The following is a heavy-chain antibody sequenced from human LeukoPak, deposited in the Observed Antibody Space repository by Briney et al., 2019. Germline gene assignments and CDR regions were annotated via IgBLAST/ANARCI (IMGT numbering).Heavy chain of an antibody. J-gene: IGHJ6*02. Sequence: GGSLRLSCAASGFTVSSNYMSWVRQAPGKGLEWVSVIYSSGSTYYADSVKGRFTISRDNSKNTLYLQMNSLRAEDTAVYYCARDRYYYDSSGYYPFSLNYYYYGMDVWGQGTTVTVSS. D-gene: IGHD3-22*01. V-gene: IGHV3-53*01. CDR2: IYSSGST. CDR1: GFTVSSNY. CDR3: ARDRYYYDSSGYYPFSLNYYYYGMDV.